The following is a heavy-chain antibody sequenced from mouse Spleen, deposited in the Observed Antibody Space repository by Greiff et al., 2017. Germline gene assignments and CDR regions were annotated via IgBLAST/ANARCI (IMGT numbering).Heavy chain of an antibody. CDR2: IDPSDSYT. J-gene: IGHJ2*01. CDR3: ARLGRVDY. V-gene: IGHV1-69*01. CDR1: GYTFTSYW. D-gene: IGHD4-1*01. Sequence: QVQLKQPGAELVMPGASVKLSCKASGYTFTSYWMHWVKQRPGQGLEWIGEIDPSDSYTNYNQKFKGKATLTVDKSSSTAYMQLSSLTSEDSAVYYCARLGRVDYWGQGTTLTVSS.